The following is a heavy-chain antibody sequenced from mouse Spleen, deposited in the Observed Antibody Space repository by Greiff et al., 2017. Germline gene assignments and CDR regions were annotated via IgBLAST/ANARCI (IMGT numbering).Heavy chain of an antibody. D-gene: IGHD6-1*01. CDR3: ASLFHSLGFDY. V-gene: IGHV3-6*02. J-gene: IGHJ2*01. CDR2: ISYDGSN. CDR1: GYSITSGYY. Sequence: ESGPGLVKPSQSLSLTCSVTGYSITSGYYWNWIRQFPGNKLEWMGYISYDGSNNYNPSLKNRISITRDTSKNQFFLKLNSVTTEDTATYYCASLFHSLGFDYWGQGTTLTVSS.